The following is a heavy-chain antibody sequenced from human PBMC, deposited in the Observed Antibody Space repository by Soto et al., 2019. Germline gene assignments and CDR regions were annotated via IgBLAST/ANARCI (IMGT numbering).Heavy chain of an antibody. CDR3: AKRSSSSTFVY. Sequence: VQLLESGGGLVQPGESLRLSCAASGFTFSSYAMSWVRQAPGKGLEWVSVISGSDDSTYYADSVKGRFTSSRDNSPNTLYLQMNSLRAEDTAVYDCAKRSSSSTFVYWGQGTLVTVSS. V-gene: IGHV3-23*01. D-gene: IGHD6-6*01. CDR1: GFTFSSYA. J-gene: IGHJ4*02. CDR2: ISGSDDST.